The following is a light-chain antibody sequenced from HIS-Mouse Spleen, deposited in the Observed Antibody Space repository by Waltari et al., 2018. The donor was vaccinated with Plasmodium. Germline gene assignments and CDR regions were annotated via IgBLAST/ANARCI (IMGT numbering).Light chain of an antibody. CDR1: SGHSSYA. Sequence: QLVLTQSPSASASLGASVKLTCTLSSGHSSYAIAWHQQQPEKGPRYLMKLNSDGSHGKGDGIPDRFSGSSSGAERYRTISSLQSEDEADYYCQTWGTGMGVFGGGTKLTVL. J-gene: IGLJ2*01. V-gene: IGLV4-69*01. CDR3: QTWGTGMGV. CDR2: LNSDGSH.